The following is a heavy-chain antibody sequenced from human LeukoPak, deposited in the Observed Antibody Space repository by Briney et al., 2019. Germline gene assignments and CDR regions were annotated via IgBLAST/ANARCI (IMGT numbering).Heavy chain of an antibody. V-gene: IGHV3-23*01. CDR1: GFTFSSYA. CDR2: ISGSGGST. D-gene: IGHD2-21*02. Sequence: GGSLRLSCAASGFTFSSYAMSWVRQAPGKGLEWVSAISGSGGSTYYADSEKGRFTISRDNSKNTLYLQMNSLRAEDTAVYYCAKDRMTAGPRRYYYYGMDVWGQGTTVTVSS. CDR3: AKDRMTAGPRRYYYYGMDV. J-gene: IGHJ6*02.